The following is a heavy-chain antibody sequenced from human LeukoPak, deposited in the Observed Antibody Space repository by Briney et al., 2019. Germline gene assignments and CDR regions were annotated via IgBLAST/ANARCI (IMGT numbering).Heavy chain of an antibody. V-gene: IGHV1-2*02. Sequence: ASVKVSCKACGYKLTDYYMHWVRPAPGQGGEFMGWINPDSGFTNYAQKFKGRVTMTRDTSISTAYLEVRSLTSDDTAVYYCAPTAEAYTSWWKVWGQGTLVTVSS. CDR3: APTAEAYTSWWKV. D-gene: IGHD3-16*01. J-gene: IGHJ4*02. CDR1: GYKLTDYY. CDR2: INPDSGFT.